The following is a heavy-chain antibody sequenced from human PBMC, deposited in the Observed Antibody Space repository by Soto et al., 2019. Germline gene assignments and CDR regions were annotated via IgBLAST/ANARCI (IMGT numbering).Heavy chain of an antibody. Sequence: QVQLVESGGGVVQPGRSLRLSCAASGFTFSSYGMHWVRQAPGKGLEWVAVISYDGSNKYYADSVKGRFTISRDNSKNTLYLQMISLRAEDTAVYYCAKDPLYYYDSSRSYFDYWGQGTLVTVSS. CDR1: GFTFSSYG. CDR3: AKDPLYYYDSSRSYFDY. J-gene: IGHJ4*02. D-gene: IGHD3-22*01. V-gene: IGHV3-30*18. CDR2: ISYDGSNK.